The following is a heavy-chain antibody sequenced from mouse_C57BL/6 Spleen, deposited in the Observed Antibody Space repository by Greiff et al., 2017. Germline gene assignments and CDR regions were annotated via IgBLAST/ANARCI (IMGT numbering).Heavy chain of an antibody. Sequence: EVQLQQSGPVLVKPGASVKMSCKASGYTFTDYYMNWVKQSHGKSLEWIGVINPYNGGTSYNQKFKGKATLTVDKSSSTAYMELNSLTSEDSAVYYCARSEVGQGDFDYWGQGTTLTVSS. V-gene: IGHV1-19*01. D-gene: IGHD6-1*01. CDR3: ARSEVGQGDFDY. CDR2: INPYNGGT. J-gene: IGHJ2*01. CDR1: GYTFTDYY.